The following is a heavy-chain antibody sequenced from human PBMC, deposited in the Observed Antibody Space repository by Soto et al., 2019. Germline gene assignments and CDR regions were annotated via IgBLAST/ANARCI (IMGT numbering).Heavy chain of an antibody. Sequence: GGSLRLSCAASGFTFSSYAMSWVRQAPGKGLEWVSAISGSGGSTYYADSVKGRFTISRDNSKNTLYLQMNSLRAEDTAVYYCAKALEPITFGGVIAEGFDYWGQGTLVTVSS. CDR1: GFTFSSYA. V-gene: IGHV3-23*01. CDR3: AKALEPITFGGVIAEGFDY. J-gene: IGHJ4*02. CDR2: ISGSGGST. D-gene: IGHD3-16*02.